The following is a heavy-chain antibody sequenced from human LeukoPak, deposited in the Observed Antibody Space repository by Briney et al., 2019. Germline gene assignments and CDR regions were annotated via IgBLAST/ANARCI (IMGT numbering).Heavy chain of an antibody. CDR3: ARAHSSSWTPFDY. CDR2: IYHSGST. CDR1: GGSISSGGYS. D-gene: IGHD6-13*01. J-gene: IGHJ4*02. Sequence: SETLSLTCAASGGSISSGGYSWSWIRQPPGKGLEWIGYIYHSGSTYYNPSLKSRVTISVDRSKNQFSLKLSSVTAADTAVYYCARAHSSSWTPFDYWGQGTLVTVSS. V-gene: IGHV4-30-2*01.